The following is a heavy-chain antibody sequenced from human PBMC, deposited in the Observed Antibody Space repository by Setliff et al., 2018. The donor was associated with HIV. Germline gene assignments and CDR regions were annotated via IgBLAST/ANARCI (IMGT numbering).Heavy chain of an antibody. CDR1: GGSISSYY. D-gene: IGHD2-15*01. J-gene: IGHJ5*02. CDR2: IYYSGST. V-gene: IGHV4-59*01. CDR3: ARSGGDCSGISCYSLWFDP. Sequence: PSETLSLTCTVSGGSISSYYWSWIRQPPGKGLEWIGYIYYSGSTNYNPSLKSRVTISVDTSKNQFSLKLSSVTAADTAVYYCARSGGDCSGISCYSLWFDPWGHGTLVTVSS.